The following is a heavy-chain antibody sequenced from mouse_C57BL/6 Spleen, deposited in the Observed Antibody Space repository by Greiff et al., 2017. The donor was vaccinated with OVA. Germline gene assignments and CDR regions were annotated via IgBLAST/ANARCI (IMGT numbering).Heavy chain of an antibody. CDR3: TREGSHWDYFDD. CDR1: GYTFTDYE. J-gene: IGHJ2*01. D-gene: IGHD4-1*01. V-gene: IGHV1-15*01. CDR2: IDPETGGT. Sequence: VQLQQSGAELVRPGASVTLSCKASGYTFTDYEMHWVKQTPVHGLEWIGAIDPETGGTAYNQKFKGKAILTADKSSSTAYMELRSLTSEDSAVYYCTREGSHWDYFDDWGQGTTLTVSS.